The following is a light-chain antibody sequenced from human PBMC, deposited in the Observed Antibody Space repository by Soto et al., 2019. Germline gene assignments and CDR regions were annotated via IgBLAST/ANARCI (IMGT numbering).Light chain of an antibody. CDR2: AAS. CDR3: QKYNSAPRIT. V-gene: IGKV1-27*01. Sequence: DIQMTQSPSSLSASVGDRVTITCRASQGISNYLAWYQQKPGKVPKLLIYAASTLQSGVPSRFSGSGSGTDFTLTISSLQPEDVATYYCQKYNSAPRITFGRGTKVDI. CDR1: QGISNY. J-gene: IGKJ3*01.